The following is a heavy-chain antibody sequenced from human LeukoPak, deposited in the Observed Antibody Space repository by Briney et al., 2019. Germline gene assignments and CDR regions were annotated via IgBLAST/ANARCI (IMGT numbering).Heavy chain of an antibody. CDR3: ARGLGGPDY. V-gene: IGHV3-74*01. CDR1: GFPFRSYW. J-gene: IGHJ4*02. D-gene: IGHD3-16*01. CDR2: IDNDAYSS. Sequence: GGALRLSCAASGFPFRSYWMHLVRQAPGKGLVWVARIDNDAYSSVYADSVKGRFTISKDNSKNTMFLQMNRLRDEDTDVYYCARGLGGPDYWGQGTQVTVSS.